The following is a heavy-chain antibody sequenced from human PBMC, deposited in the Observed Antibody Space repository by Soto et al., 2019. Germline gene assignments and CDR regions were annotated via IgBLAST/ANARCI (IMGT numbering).Heavy chain of an antibody. Sequence: PGVSLRLSCAASGFSFSSYAMSWVRQAPGAGPEWVSGISASGGRTYYADSVKGRFTISRDKSKSTLYLQMDSLRAEDTALYYCAKGLLGIAAAGAFDPWGQGTLVTGSS. V-gene: IGHV3-23*01. D-gene: IGHD6-13*01. CDR3: AKGLLGIAAAGAFDP. CDR1: GFSFSSYA. J-gene: IGHJ5*02. CDR2: ISASGGRT.